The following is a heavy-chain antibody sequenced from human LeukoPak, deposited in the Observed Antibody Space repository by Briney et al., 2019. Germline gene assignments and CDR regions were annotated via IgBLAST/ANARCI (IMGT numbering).Heavy chain of an antibody. J-gene: IGHJ4*02. CDR3: ARGAVAATPFDY. D-gene: IGHD2-15*01. CDR2: IIPIFGTA. CDR1: TGTFSSYA. Sequence: AVKVSCKAATGTFSSYAISWVRQAPGQGLEWIGEIIPIFGTANYAQQFQGRVTITADESTSTAYMELSSLRSEDTAVYYCARGAVAATPFDYWGQGTLVTVSS. V-gene: IGHV1-69*13.